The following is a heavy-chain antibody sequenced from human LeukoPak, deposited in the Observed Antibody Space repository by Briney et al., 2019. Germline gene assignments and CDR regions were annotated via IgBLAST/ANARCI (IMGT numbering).Heavy chain of an antibody. CDR2: IYPGDSDT. V-gene: IGHV5-51*01. D-gene: IGHD2-21*01. CDR1: GYXFTTYW. Sequence: GESLKISCNGSGYXFTTYWICWVRQMSGKGLEWMGAIYPGDSDTRYSPSFQGQVIISADKSISTAYLQWSSLKASDTAMYYCARRATGHLFIDYWGQGTLVTVSS. J-gene: IGHJ4*02. CDR3: ARRATGHLFIDY.